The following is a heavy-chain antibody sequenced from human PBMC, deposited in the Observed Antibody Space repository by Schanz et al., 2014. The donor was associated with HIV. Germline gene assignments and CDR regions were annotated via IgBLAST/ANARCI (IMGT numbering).Heavy chain of an antibody. CDR3: ARDVSHDSSGHYSDYYYGMDV. J-gene: IGHJ6*02. D-gene: IGHD3-22*01. Sequence: QVQLVESGGGVVQPGRSLRLSCAASGFTFSSYGMHWVRQAPGKGLEGGAVIWYDGRNKYYADSVKGRFTISRDNAKNSLFLQMNSLRAEDTAVYYCARDVSHDSSGHYSDYYYGMDVWGQGTTVTVSS. V-gene: IGHV3-33*01. CDR1: GFTFSSYG. CDR2: IWYDGRNK.